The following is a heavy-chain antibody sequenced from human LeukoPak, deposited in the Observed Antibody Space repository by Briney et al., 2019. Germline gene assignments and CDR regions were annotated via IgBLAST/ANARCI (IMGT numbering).Heavy chain of an antibody. J-gene: IGHJ4*02. CDR1: GGPISSSSYY. Sequence: PSETLSLTCTVSGGPISSSSYYWGWIRQPPGKGLVWIGSIYYSGSTYYNPSLKSRVTISVDTSKNQFSLKLSSVTAADTAVYYCASEARVRGALGSIGYWGQGTLVTVSS. CDR3: ASEARVRGALGSIGY. CDR2: IYYSGST. V-gene: IGHV4-39*07. D-gene: IGHD3-10*01.